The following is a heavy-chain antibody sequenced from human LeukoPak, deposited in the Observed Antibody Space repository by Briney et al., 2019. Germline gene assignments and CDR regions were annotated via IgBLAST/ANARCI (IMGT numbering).Heavy chain of an antibody. V-gene: IGHV1-69*13. Sequence: SVKVSCTASGGTFSSYAISWVRQAPGQGLEWMGGIIPIFGTANYAQKFQGRVTITADESTSTAYMELSSLRSDDTAVYYCARGMGVLVPAATWFDPWGQGTLVTVSS. CDR1: GGTFSSYA. CDR3: ARGMGVLVPAATWFDP. CDR2: IIPIFGTA. J-gene: IGHJ5*02. D-gene: IGHD2-2*01.